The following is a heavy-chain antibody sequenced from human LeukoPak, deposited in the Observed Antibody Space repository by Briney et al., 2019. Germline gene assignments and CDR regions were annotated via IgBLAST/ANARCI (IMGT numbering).Heavy chain of an antibody. V-gene: IGHV3-15*01. CDR3: ARVSGLVREPNRGHAFDI. Sequence: PGGSLRLSCAASGFTFSNAWMSWVRQAPGKGLEWVGRIKSKTDGGTTDYAAPVKGRFTISRDDSKNTLYLQMNSLRAEDTAVYYCARVSGLVREPNRGHAFDIWGQGTMVTVSS. D-gene: IGHD6-6*01. CDR2: IKSKTDGGTT. CDR1: GFTFSNAW. J-gene: IGHJ3*02.